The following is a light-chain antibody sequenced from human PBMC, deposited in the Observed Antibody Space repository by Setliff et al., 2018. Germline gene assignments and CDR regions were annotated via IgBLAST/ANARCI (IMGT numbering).Light chain of an antibody. CDR3: CSSYAGSSTLV. J-gene: IGLJ2*01. CDR2: DLN. V-gene: IGLV2-23*02. Sequence: QSALTQPASVSGSPGQSITISCTGTSGDIGTYNLVSWYQQHPGKAPKLLIYDLNKRPSGVSSRFSGSKSGNTASLTISGLQPEDEAEYHCCSSYAGSSTLVFGGGTKVTVL. CDR1: SGDIGTYNL.